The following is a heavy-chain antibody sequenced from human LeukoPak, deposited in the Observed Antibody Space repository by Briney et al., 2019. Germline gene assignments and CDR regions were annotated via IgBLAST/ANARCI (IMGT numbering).Heavy chain of an antibody. CDR3: ARDGRGSGWYPNWFDP. CDR1: GGSISSGDYY. Sequence: SQTLSLTCTVSGGSISSGDYYWSWIRQHPGKGLEWIGYIYYSGSTYYNPSLKSRVTISVDTSKNQFSLKLSSVTAADTAVYYCARDGRGSGWYPNWFDPWGQGTLVTVSS. CDR2: IYYSGST. D-gene: IGHD6-19*01. J-gene: IGHJ5*02. V-gene: IGHV4-31*03.